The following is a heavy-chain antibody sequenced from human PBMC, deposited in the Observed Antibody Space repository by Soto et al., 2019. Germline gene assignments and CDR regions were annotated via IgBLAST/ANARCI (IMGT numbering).Heavy chain of an antibody. CDR3: ASIDNYGSSDDAFYI. D-gene: IGHD6-13*01. Sequence: ASVKVSCKASGYTFTGYYMHWVRQAPGQGLEWMGWINPNSGGTNYAQKFQGRVTMTRDTSISTAYMELSRLRSDDTAVYYGASIDNYGSSDDAFYIWGQGTMVTVS. CDR2: INPNSGGT. J-gene: IGHJ3*02. V-gene: IGHV1-2*02. CDR1: GYTFTGYY.